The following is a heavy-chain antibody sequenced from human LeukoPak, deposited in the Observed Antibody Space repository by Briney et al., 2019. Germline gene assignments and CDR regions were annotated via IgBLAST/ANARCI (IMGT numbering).Heavy chain of an antibody. V-gene: IGHV3-21*01. CDR3: ARDLVDIVVVVERFDY. D-gene: IGHD2-15*01. J-gene: IGHJ4*02. CDR2: ISSVSNYI. Sequence: PGGSLRLSCAASELSFSSYSMNWVRQAPGKGLEWVSSISSVSNYIYYADSVKGRFTISRDNAKNSLYLQMNSLRAEDTAVYYCARDLVDIVVVVERFDYWGQGTLVTVSS. CDR1: ELSFSSYS.